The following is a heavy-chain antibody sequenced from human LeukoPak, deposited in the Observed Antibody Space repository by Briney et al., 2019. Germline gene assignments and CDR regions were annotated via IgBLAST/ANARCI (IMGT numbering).Heavy chain of an antibody. J-gene: IGHJ6*02. Sequence: PGRSLRLSCAASGFTFDDYAMHWVRQAPGKGLEWVSGISWNSGSIDYADSVKGRFTISRDNAKNSLYLQMNSLRAEDTALYYCAKFDSCYGMDVWGQGTTVTVSS. CDR3: AKFDSCYGMDV. V-gene: IGHV3-9*01. CDR1: GFTFDDYA. CDR2: ISWNSGSI.